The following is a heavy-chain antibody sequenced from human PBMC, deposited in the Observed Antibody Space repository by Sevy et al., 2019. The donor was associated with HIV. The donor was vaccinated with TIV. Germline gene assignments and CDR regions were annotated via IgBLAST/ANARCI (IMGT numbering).Heavy chain of an antibody. CDR1: GFTFSSYD. CDR2: TSHDGKYN. CDR3: ARLFSCGGDCYYLDY. J-gene: IGHJ4*02. D-gene: IGHD2-21*02. V-gene: IGHV3-30*04. Sequence: GGSLRLSCAGSGFTFSSYDMHWVRQAPGKGLEWVAVTSHDGKYNNYADSVKVRFTNSRDNFKNTLYLQMNSLRVEDTAVYFCARLFSCGGDCYYLDYWGQGALVTVSS.